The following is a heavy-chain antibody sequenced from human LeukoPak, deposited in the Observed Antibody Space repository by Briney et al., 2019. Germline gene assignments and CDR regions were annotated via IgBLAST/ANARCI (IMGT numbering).Heavy chain of an antibody. CDR3: ARGAVATGNFDY. CDR1: GGTFSSYA. J-gene: IGHJ4*02. D-gene: IGHD5-12*01. Sequence: SVKVSCKASGGTFSSYAISWVRQAPGQGLEWMGRIIPILGIANYAQKFQGRVTITADKSTSTAYMELSSLRSEDTAVYYCARGAVATGNFDYWGQGTLVTVSS. V-gene: IGHV1-69*04. CDR2: IIPILGIA.